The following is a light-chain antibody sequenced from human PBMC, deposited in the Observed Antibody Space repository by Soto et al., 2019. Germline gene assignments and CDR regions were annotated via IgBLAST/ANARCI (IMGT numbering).Light chain of an antibody. CDR3: QQSYNTPLT. CDR2: AAS. J-gene: IGKJ4*02. V-gene: IGKV1-39*01. CDR1: QSISSY. Sequence: ISMTPSPSCRSSSVGERITLTCLASQSISSYLTWYQQKPGKAPKLLIYAASSLQSGIPSRFRGGASGTDFTLTISSLQLDDFATYYCQQSYNTPLTFGGGTKVDI.